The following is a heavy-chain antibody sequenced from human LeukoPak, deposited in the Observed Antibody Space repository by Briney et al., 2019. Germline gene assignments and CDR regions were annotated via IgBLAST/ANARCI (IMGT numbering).Heavy chain of an antibody. V-gene: IGHV3-7*01. J-gene: IGHJ4*03. CDR2: IDPLGSET. Sequence: GGSLRLSCAASGFSFSNYWMSWVRQAPGKGLEWVNNIDPLGSETQYVGAVKGRFTTSRDNAMNSLYVRMNIIRAEGTAISTTARIWYFGDNNWRYFDYWGKGTLVTVAS. CDR1: GFSFSNYW. D-gene: IGHD1-1*01. CDR3: ARIWYFGDNNWRYFDY.